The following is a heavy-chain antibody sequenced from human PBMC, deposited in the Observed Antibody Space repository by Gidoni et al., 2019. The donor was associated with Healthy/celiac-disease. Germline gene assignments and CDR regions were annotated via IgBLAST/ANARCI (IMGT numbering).Heavy chain of an antibody. V-gene: IGHV4-59*01. CDR2: IYYSGST. CDR3: ARGRRGYSGYDFIPGYNY. J-gene: IGHJ4*02. Sequence: QVQLQESGPGLVKPSETLSLTCTVSGGSLSRYYWSWIRQPPGKGLEWIGYIYYSGSTNYNPSLKSRVTISVDTSKNQFSLKLSSVTAADTAVYYCARGRRGYSGYDFIPGYNYWGQGTLVTVSS. CDR1: GGSLSRYY. D-gene: IGHD5-12*01.